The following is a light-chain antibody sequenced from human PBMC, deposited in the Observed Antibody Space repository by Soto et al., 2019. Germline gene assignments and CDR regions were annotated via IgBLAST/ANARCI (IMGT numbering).Light chain of an antibody. J-gene: IGKJ2*01. CDR2: AAS. Sequence: AIQMPQSPSSLSASVGDRVTITCRASQGIRNDLGWFQQKPGKAPKLLIYAASSLQSGVPSRFSGSASGTDFTLTINHLQPEDFATYYCLQHCIYPFTFGQGTQLEIK. CDR3: LQHCIYPFT. V-gene: IGKV1-6*01. CDR1: QGIRND.